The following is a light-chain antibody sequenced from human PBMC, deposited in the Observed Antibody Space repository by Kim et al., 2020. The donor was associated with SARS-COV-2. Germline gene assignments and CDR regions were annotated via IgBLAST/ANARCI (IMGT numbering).Light chain of an antibody. Sequence: SASVGDRVTIPSRASENIGTWLAWYQQKPGRAPSLLIYLASTLESGVPSRFSGTGSGTEFSLSITSLQPDDFATYYCQHYSRFPYTFGQGTKLEIK. CDR2: LAS. CDR1: ENIGTW. J-gene: IGKJ2*01. V-gene: IGKV1-5*03. CDR3: QHYSRFPYT.